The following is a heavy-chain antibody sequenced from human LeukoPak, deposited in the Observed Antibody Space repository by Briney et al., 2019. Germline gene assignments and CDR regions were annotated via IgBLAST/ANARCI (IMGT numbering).Heavy chain of an antibody. CDR1: GGSINSYY. V-gene: IGHV4-4*07. CDR3: ARVYDFYYMDV. D-gene: IGHD3-3*01. CDR2: IYTSGST. J-gene: IGHJ6*03. Sequence: SETLSLTCTVSGGSINSYYWSWIRQPAGKGLEWIGRIYTSGSTNYNPSLKSRVTISVDTSKNRFSLKLSSVTAADTAVYYCARVYDFYYMDVWGKGTTVTVSS.